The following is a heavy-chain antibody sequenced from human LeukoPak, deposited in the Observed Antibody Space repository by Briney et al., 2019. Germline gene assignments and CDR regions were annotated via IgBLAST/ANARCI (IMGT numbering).Heavy chain of an antibody. CDR1: GGSISSYY. J-gene: IGHJ3*02. D-gene: IGHD3-16*02. CDR3: ARDVVMITFGGVIVPDAFDI. V-gene: IGHV4-4*07. Sequence: SETLSLTCTVSGGSISSYYWSWIRQPAGKGLEWIGRIYTSGSTNYNPSPKSRVTMSVDTSKNQFSLKLSSVTAADTAVYYCARDVVMITFGGVIVPDAFDIWGQGTMVTVSS. CDR2: IYTSGST.